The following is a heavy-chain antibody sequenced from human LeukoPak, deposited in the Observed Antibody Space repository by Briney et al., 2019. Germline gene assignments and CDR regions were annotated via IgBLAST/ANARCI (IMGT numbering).Heavy chain of an antibody. Sequence: GGSLRLSCAASGFTFSSYSMNWVRQAPGKGLEWVSSISSSSSYIYYADSVKGRFTISRDNAKNSLYLQMNSLRAEDTAVYYCARVRVVRGVNRVYYFDYWGQGTLVTVSS. D-gene: IGHD3-10*01. J-gene: IGHJ4*02. CDR3: ARVRVVRGVNRVYYFDY. V-gene: IGHV3-21*01. CDR1: GFTFSSYS. CDR2: ISSSSSYI.